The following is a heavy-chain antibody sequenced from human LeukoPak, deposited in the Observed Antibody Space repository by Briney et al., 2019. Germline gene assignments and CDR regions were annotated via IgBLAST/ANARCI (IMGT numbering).Heavy chain of an antibody. CDR2: IDWDDDK. J-gene: IGHJ4*02. V-gene: IGHV2-70*04. CDR3: ARRTSSSFYFDY. Sequence: SGPTLVNPTQTLTLTCTFSGFSLSTSGTRVSWIRQPPGKALEWLARIDWDDDKFYSTSLKTRLTISKDTSKNQVVLTMTNMDPVDTATYYCARRTSSSFYFDYWGQGTLVTVSS. CDR1: GFSLSTSGTR. D-gene: IGHD6-6*01.